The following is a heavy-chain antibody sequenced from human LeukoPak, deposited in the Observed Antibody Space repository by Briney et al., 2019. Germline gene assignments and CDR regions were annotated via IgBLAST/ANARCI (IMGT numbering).Heavy chain of an antibody. D-gene: IGHD6-6*01. V-gene: IGHV4-34*01. CDR1: GGSFSGYY. Sequence: PSETLSLTCAVYGGSFSGYYWSWIRRPPGKGLEWIGEINHSGSTNYNPSLKSRVTISVDTSKNQFSLKLSSVTAADTAVYYCARDLYSSSGDYWGQGTLVTVSS. CDR2: INHSGST. J-gene: IGHJ4*02. CDR3: ARDLYSSSGDY.